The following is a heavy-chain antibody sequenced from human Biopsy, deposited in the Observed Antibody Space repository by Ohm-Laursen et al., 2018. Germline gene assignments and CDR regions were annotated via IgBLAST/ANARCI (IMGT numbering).Heavy chain of an antibody. CDR2: IYPNSGDT. Sequence: ALVKVSCKASGDAFLGYYLHWVRQAPGQGLEWMGSIYPNSGDTDFAQKFQGRVSMTRDTSVSTAYLELSSLRSDDTAIYYCARDLLEWSLPSWGQGALVTVSS. D-gene: IGHD3-3*01. V-gene: IGHV1-2*02. J-gene: IGHJ4*02. CDR3: ARDLLEWSLPS. CDR1: GDAFLGYY.